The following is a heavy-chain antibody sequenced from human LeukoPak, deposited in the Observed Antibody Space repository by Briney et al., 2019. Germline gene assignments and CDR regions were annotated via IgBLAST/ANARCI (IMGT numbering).Heavy chain of an antibody. D-gene: IGHD3-10*01. CDR1: GGSISSSSYY. CDR2: LHHSGST. J-gene: IGHJ6*03. Sequence: SETLSLTCTVSGGSISSSSYYWGWIRQPPGKGLEWIGSLHHSGSTYYNPSLKSRVTISVDMSKNQFSLKLSSVTAADTAVYYCARRDTFHGSGGLPDYYYMDVWGKGTTVTVSS. CDR3: ARRDTFHGSGGLPDYYYMDV. V-gene: IGHV4-39*07.